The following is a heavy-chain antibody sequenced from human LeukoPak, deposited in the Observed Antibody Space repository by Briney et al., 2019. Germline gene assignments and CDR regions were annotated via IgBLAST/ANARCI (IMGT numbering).Heavy chain of an antibody. CDR2: TFYTGAT. D-gene: IGHD1-1*01. CDR1: GGSIRSQH. J-gene: IGHJ5*02. V-gene: IGHV4-59*11. Sequence: SETLSLTCTVSGGSIRSQHWTWIRQAPGKRLEWIGYTFYTGATYYNPSLRSRVTISIDTSKNQFSLKVTSVTTADTAVYYCAKRDRGGWFDPWGQGTLVTVSS. CDR3: AKRDRGGWFDP.